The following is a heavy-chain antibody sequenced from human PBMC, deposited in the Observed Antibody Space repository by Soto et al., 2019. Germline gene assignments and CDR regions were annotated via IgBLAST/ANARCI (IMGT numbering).Heavy chain of an antibody. CDR1: GGSISSYY. V-gene: IGHV4-59*01. D-gene: IGHD3-22*01. J-gene: IGHJ4*02. CDR2: IYYSGST. CDR3: ARESYYDSSGYYPSFDY. Sequence: PSETLSLTCTVSGGSISSYYWSWTRQPPGKGLEWIGYIYYSGSTNYNPSLKSRVTISVDTSKNQFSLKLSSVTAADTAVYYCARESYYDSSGYYPSFDYWGQGTLVTVSS.